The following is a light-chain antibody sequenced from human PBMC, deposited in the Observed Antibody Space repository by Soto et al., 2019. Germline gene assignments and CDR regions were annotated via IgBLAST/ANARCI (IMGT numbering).Light chain of an antibody. CDR1: QSISSSN. J-gene: IGKJ1*01. CDR3: QHYGTSPYLERWS. CDR2: GAS. V-gene: IGKV3-20*01. Sequence: EIVLTQSPGTLSLSPGERATLSCRASQSISSSNLAWYQQKPGRAPRLLIYGASSRATGIPDRFSGDGSGTDFTLNISSLEPEDVEVYYGQHYGTSPYLERWSFGQGTKVEV.